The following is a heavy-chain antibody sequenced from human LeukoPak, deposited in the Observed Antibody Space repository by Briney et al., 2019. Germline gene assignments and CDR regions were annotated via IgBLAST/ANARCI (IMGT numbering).Heavy chain of an antibody. CDR3: ARGYSGYDRYGY. CDR2: IYYTGST. D-gene: IGHD5-12*01. CDR1: GASISSSY. Sequence: SETLSLTCTVSGASISSSYWSWIRQPPGKGLEWIGFIYYTGSTSFNPSLESRVTILVDTSKNQFSLKLTSVTAADTAVYYCARGYSGYDRYGYWGQGTLVTVSS. V-gene: IGHV4-59*01. J-gene: IGHJ4*02.